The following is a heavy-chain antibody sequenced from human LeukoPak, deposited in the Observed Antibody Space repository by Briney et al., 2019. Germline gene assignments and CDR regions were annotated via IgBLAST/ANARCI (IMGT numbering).Heavy chain of an antibody. D-gene: IGHD3-3*01. Sequence: GGPLRLSCAASGFTFSSYWMSWVRQAPGKGLEWVANIKQDGSEKYYVDSVEGRFTISRDNAKNSLYLQMNSLRAEDTAVYYCARDRNTDFWSGYYTNYFDYWGQGTLVTVSS. CDR3: ARDRNTDFWSGYYTNYFDY. CDR2: IKQDGSEK. V-gene: IGHV3-7*01. J-gene: IGHJ4*02. CDR1: GFTFSSYW.